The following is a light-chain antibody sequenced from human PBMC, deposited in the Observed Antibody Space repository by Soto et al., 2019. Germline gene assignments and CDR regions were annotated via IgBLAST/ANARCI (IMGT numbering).Light chain of an antibody. V-gene: IGKV3-11*01. J-gene: IGKJ2*01. CDR2: DAS. CDR3: QLRSSWPPLYT. CDR1: QSVSNY. Sequence: EIVLTQSPATLSLSPGERATLSCRASQSVSNYLAWYQQKPGQAPRVLISDASNRATGIPARFSGSGSGTDFTLTISSLEPEDFAVYYCQLRSSWPPLYTFGQGTKLDIK.